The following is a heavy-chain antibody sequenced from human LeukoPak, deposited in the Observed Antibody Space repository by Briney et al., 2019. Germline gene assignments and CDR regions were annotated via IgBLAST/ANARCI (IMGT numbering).Heavy chain of an antibody. CDR1: GFTFSSYA. D-gene: IGHD6-19*01. Sequence: GGSLRLSCAASGFTFSSYAMSWVRQAPGKGLEWVSAISGSGGSTYYADSVKGRFTISRDNSKNTLYLQMNSLRVEDTAVYCCAKRAWEQWLGEYFQHWGQGTLVTVSS. V-gene: IGHV3-23*01. J-gene: IGHJ1*01. CDR3: AKRAWEQWLGEYFQH. CDR2: ISGSGGST.